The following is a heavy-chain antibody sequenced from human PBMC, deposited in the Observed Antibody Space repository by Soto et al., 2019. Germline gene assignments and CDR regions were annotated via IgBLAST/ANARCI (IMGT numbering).Heavy chain of an antibody. CDR2: IKQDGSEK. CDR3: AVLGSIGSRMYYYYYYGMDV. Sequence: PGGSLRLSCAASGFTFSSYWMSWVRQAPGKGLEWVANIKQDGSEKYYVDSVKGRFTISRDNAKNSLYLQMNSLRAEDTAVYYCAVLGSIGSRMYYYYYYGMDVWGQGTTVTV. D-gene: IGHD6-13*01. CDR1: GFTFSSYW. J-gene: IGHJ6*02. V-gene: IGHV3-7*01.